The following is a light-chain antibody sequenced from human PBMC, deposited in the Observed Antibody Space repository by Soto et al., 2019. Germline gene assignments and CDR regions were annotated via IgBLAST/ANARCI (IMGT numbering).Light chain of an antibody. CDR2: GNS. J-gene: IGLJ2*01. Sequence: SVLTQPPSVSGAPGQRVTISFTGSSSNIGAGYDVHWYQQLPGTAPKLLIYGNSNRPSGVPDRFSGSKSGTSAALAITGLQAEDEADYYCQSYDSSLSAHVVFGGGTKLTVL. CDR3: QSYDSSLSAHVV. V-gene: IGLV1-40*01. CDR1: SSNIGAGYD.